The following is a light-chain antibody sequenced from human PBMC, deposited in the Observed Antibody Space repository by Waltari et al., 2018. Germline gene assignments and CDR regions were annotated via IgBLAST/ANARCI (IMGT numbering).Light chain of an antibody. V-gene: IGKV1-5*03. CDR3: QQYNIWPYT. CDR2: KSF. Sequence: IQTTQSPSTLSASVGDRVTITCRASQSISNWLAWYQQKPGKAPKVLIYKSFTLQSGVPSRFSGSGSETEFSLTISSLQPDDFATYYCQQYNIWPYTFGQGTTLEI. CDR1: QSISNW. J-gene: IGKJ2*01.